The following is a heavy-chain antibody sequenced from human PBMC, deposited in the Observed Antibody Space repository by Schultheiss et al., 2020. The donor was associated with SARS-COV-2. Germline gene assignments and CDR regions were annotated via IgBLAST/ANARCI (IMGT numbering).Heavy chain of an antibody. Sequence: SETLSLTCTVSGYSISSSNWWGWIRQPPGKGLEWIGYIYHSGSTFYNPSLESRVTMSVDRSKNQVSLKLSSVTGADTAVYFCARDEGKNYFDPWGQGSLVTVSS. J-gene: IGHJ5*02. V-gene: IGHV4-28*03. CDR2: IYHSGST. CDR1: GYSISSSNW. D-gene: IGHD1-7*01. CDR3: ARDEGKNYFDP.